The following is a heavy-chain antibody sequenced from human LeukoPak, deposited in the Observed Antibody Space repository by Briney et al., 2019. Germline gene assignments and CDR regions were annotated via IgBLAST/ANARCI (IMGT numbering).Heavy chain of an antibody. J-gene: IGHJ4*02. V-gene: IGHV4-39*07. CDR3: ATLRGYYDSSGYYKGFRRSYYFDY. Sequence: SETLSLTCTVSGDSISRSNYYWAWIRQPPGKGLEWIGTIYYTGNTYYNPSLKSRVSISVDTSKNQFSLKLSSVTAADTAVYYCATLRGYYDSSGYYKGFRRSYYFDYWGQGTLVTVSS. D-gene: IGHD3-22*01. CDR1: GDSISRSNYY. CDR2: IYYTGNT.